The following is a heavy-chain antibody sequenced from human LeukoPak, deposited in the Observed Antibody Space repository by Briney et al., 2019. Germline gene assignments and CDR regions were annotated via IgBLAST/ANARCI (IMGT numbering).Heavy chain of an antibody. Sequence: GRSLRLSCAASGFTFSSYGMHWVRQAPGKGLEWVAVIWYDGSNKYYADSVKGRFTISRDNSKNTLYLQMNSLRAEDTAVYYCARDQAVTTVNWFDPWGQGTLVIVSS. V-gene: IGHV3-33*01. CDR3: ARDQAVTTVNWFDP. CDR1: GFTFSSYG. J-gene: IGHJ5*02. D-gene: IGHD4-17*01. CDR2: IWYDGSNK.